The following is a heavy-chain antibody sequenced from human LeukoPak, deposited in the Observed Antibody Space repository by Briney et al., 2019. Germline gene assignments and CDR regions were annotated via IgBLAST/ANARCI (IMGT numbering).Heavy chain of an antibody. D-gene: IGHD3-3*01. V-gene: IGHV3-49*04. CDR1: GFTFGDYA. CDR3: TRVKRGFLEWLLSNY. J-gene: IGHJ4*02. Sequence: PGRSLRLSCTASGFTFGDYAMSWVRQAPGKGLEWVGFIRSKAYGGTTEFAASVKGRFTISRDDSKSIAYLQMNSLKTEDTAVYYCTRVKRGFLEWLLSNYWGQGTLVTVSS. CDR2: IRSKAYGGTT.